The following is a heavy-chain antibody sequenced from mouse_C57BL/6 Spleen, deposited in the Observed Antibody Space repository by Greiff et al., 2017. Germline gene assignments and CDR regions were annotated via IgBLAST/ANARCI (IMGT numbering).Heavy chain of an antibody. CDR3: ARDDGYYEEGIDY. J-gene: IGHJ4*01. Sequence: VQLQQPGPVLVKPGASVKMSCKASGYTFTDYYMHWVKQSHGTSLEWIGVINPYNGGTSYNQKFKGKATLTVDKSSSTAYMELNSLTSEDSAVYYCARDDGYYEEGIDYWGQGTSVTVSS. V-gene: IGHV1-19*01. D-gene: IGHD2-3*01. CDR2: INPYNGGT. CDR1: GYTFTDYY.